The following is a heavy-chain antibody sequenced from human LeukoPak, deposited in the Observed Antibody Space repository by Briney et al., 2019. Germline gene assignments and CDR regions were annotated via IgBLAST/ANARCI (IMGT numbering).Heavy chain of an antibody. CDR1: GYTFTGYY. J-gene: IGHJ3*02. CDR3: ARGGFYGDDAFDI. CDR2: INPNSGGT. V-gene: IGHV1-2*02. D-gene: IGHD2/OR15-2a*01. Sequence: ASVKVSCKASGYTFTGYYIHWVRQAPGQGVEWMGWINPNSGGTKYAQKFQGRVTVTRDTSISTSSMELSSLRSEDTAVYYCARGGFYGDDAFDIWGQGTMVTVSS.